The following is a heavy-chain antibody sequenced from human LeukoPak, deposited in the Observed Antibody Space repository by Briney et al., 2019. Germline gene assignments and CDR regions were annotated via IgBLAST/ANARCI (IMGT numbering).Heavy chain of an antibody. J-gene: IGHJ6*02. CDR2: MNPNSGNT. CDR1: GYTFTSYD. D-gene: IGHD6-13*01. V-gene: IGHV1-8*01. Sequence: ASVKVSCKASGYTFTSYDINWVRQATGQGLEWMGCMNPNSGNTGYAQKFQGRVTMTRNTSISTAYMELSSLRSEDTAVYYCARGSGSSWYYYYYGMDVWGQGTTVTVSS. CDR3: ARGSGSSWYYYYYGMDV.